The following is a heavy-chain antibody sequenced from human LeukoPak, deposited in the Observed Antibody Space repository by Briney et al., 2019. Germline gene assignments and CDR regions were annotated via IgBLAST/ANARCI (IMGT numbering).Heavy chain of an antibody. D-gene: IGHD3-22*01. CDR2: IIPIFGTA. V-gene: IGHV1-69*05. CDR3: ARSYYHDSSGHAHFDY. CDR1: GGTFSSYA. Sequence: SMKVSCKASGGTFSSYAISWVRQAPGQGLEWMGGIIPIFGTANYAQKFQGRVTITTDESTSTAYMELSSLRSEDTAVYYCARSYYHDSSGHAHFDYWGQGTLVTVSS. J-gene: IGHJ4*02.